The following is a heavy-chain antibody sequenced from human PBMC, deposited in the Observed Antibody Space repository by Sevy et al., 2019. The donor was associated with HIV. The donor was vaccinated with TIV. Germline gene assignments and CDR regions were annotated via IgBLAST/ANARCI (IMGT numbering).Heavy chain of an antibody. V-gene: IGHV4-34*01. CDR2: INHSGST. CDR1: GGSFSGYY. Sequence: SETLSLTCAVYGGSFSGYYWNWIRQPPGKGLEWIGEINHSGSTNYNPSLKSRVTISVDTSKNQFSLKLSSVTAADTAVYYCARGEGYSSGLEPWGQGTLVTVSS. J-gene: IGHJ5*02. D-gene: IGHD6-19*01. CDR3: ARGEGYSSGLEP.